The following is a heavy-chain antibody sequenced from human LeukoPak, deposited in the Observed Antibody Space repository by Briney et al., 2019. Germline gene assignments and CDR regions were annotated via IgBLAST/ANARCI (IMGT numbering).Heavy chain of an antibody. Sequence: PGGSLRLSCAASGFTFSSYGMHWVRQAPGKGLEWVAVISYDGSNKYYADSVKGRFTISRDNSKNTLYLQMNSLRAEDTAVYYCAKDTYYYDSSGPLGYWGQGTLVTVSS. D-gene: IGHD3-22*01. V-gene: IGHV3-30*18. CDR1: GFTFSSYG. J-gene: IGHJ4*02. CDR3: AKDTYYYDSSGPLGY. CDR2: ISYDGSNK.